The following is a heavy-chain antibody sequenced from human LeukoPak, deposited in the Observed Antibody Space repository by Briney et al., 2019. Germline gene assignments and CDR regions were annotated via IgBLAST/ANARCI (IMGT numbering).Heavy chain of an antibody. Sequence: GGSLRLSCAASGFTFSSYGMHWVRQAPGEGLEWVAVIWYDGSNKYYADSVKGRFTISRDNSKNTLYLQMNSLRAEDTAVYYCARDRNPLDYWGQGTLVTVSS. J-gene: IGHJ4*02. CDR3: ARDRNPLDY. V-gene: IGHV3-33*01. CDR1: GFTFSSYG. CDR2: IWYDGSNK.